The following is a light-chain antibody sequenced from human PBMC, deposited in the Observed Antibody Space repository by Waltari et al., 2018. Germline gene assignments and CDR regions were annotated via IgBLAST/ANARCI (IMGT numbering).Light chain of an antibody. J-gene: IGKJ1*01. V-gene: IGKV1-39*01. CDR1: QSISNY. Sequence: DIQMTQSPSSLSASVGDRVTITCRASQSISNYLNWYQQNPGKAPKLLIYAASSLQRGVPSRFSGSGSGTDFTLTISSLQPEDFATYYCQQSYSAPWTFGQGTKVEIK. CDR3: QQSYSAPWT. CDR2: AAS.